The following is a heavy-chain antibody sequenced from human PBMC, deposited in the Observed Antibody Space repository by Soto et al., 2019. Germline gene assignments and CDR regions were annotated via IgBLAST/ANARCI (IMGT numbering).Heavy chain of an antibody. CDR1: GGSFSGYY. V-gene: IGHV4-34*01. D-gene: IGHD3-10*01. J-gene: IGHJ4*02. CDR2: INHSGST. CDR3: AREGNTAGSLGY. Sequence: SETLSLTCAVYGGSFSGYYWSWIRQPPGKGLEWIGEINHSGSTNYNPSLKSRVTISVDTSKNQFSLKLSSVTAADTAVYYCAREGNTAGSLGYWGQGTLVTVSS.